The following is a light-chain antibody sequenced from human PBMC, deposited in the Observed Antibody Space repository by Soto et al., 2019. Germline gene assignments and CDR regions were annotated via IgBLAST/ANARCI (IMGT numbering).Light chain of an antibody. J-gene: IGLJ2*01. CDR2: SNN. Sequence: QSVLTQPPSVSGTPGQRVNMSCSGSSSNIGSKSVSWYQHLPQTAPKLLIYSNNQRPSGVPGRLSGSKSGTSASLAISGLQSDDETQYYWAAWDDSLNVLVFGGGTKLTVL. CDR1: SSNIGSKS. V-gene: IGLV1-44*01. CDR3: AAWDDSLNVLV.